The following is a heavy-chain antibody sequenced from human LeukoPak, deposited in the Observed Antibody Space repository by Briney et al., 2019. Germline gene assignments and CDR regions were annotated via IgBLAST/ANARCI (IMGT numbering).Heavy chain of an antibody. CDR1: GFIFKNYG. J-gene: IGHJ4*02. CDR2: IRFDGSNK. V-gene: IGHV3-30*02. CDR3: AKDGDSSGYYWDS. Sequence: TGGSLRLSCGASGFIFKNYGIHWVRQAPGKGLEWVAFIRFDGSNKYYSDSVKGRFTISRDNSKSTLYLQMNSLRAEDTAVYFCAKDGDSSGYYWDSWGQGTLVTVSS. D-gene: IGHD3-22*01.